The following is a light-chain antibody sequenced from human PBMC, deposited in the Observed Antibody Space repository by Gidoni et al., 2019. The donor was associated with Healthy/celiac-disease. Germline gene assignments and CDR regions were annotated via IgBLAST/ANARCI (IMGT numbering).Light chain of an antibody. CDR3: QQYDNLVLT. CDR2: DAS. Sequence: DIQTSPSPSSLSASVIDRVTITCQASQDISNYLNWYQQKPGKAPKLLIYDASNLETGVPSRFSGSGSRTDFTFTISSLQPEDIATYYCQQYDNLVLTFGGGTKVEIK. CDR1: QDISNY. J-gene: IGKJ4*01. V-gene: IGKV1-33*01.